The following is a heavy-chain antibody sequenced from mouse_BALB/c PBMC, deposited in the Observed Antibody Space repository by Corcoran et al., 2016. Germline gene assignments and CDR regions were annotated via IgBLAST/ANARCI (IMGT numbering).Heavy chain of an antibody. CDR3: ASDPSWCAY. CDR1: GYTFTNYG. V-gene: IGHV9-3-1*01. Sequence: QIQLVQSGPELKKPGEPVKISCKASGYTFTNYGMYWVKQAPGKGLTCMGWINTYTGEPTYADDFKGRFAFSLETSASTAYLQINNRKNEDTATYFGASDPSWCAYWGQGTLVTVSA. CDR2: INTYTGEP. J-gene: IGHJ3*01.